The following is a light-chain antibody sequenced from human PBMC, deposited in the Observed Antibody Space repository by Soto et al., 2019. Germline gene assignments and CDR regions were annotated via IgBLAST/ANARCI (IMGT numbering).Light chain of an antibody. V-gene: IGKV3D-15*02. CDR2: GAS. CDR3: QQYSDLPMT. Sequence: EILMTQSPATLSVSPGERATLSCRASQSINSKLAWYQQKPGQTPRLLISGASTRATEFPTRFSGDGSGTEFTLTISRLEPEDFAVYFCQQYSDLPMTFGQGTRLEI. J-gene: IGKJ5*01. CDR1: QSINSK.